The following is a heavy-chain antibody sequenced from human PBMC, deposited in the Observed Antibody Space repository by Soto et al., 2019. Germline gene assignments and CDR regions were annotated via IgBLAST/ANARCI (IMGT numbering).Heavy chain of an antibody. J-gene: IGHJ6*02. V-gene: IGHV4-59*01. CDR3: ASQITPGAGMDV. CDR1: GGSISSYY. Sequence: QVQLQESGPGLVKASETLSLTCTVSGGSISSYYWSWIRQPPGEGLEWIGYIYYSGSTNYNPSLKSRVTISVDTSKNQFSLKLSSVTAADTAVYYCASQITPGAGMDVWGQGTTVTVSS. CDR2: IYYSGST. D-gene: IGHD2-15*01.